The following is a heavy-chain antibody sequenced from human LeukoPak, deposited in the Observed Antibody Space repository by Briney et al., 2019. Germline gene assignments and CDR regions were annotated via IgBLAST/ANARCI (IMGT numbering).Heavy chain of an antibody. V-gene: IGHV4-34*01. CDR1: GGSFSGYY. Sequence: PSETLSLTCAVYGGSFSGYYWSWIRQPPGKGLEWIGEINHSGSTNYNPSLKSRVTISVDTSKNQFSLKLSSVTAADTAVYYCARGTHYGDIYYCSYMDVWGKGTTVTVSS. J-gene: IGHJ6*03. CDR3: ARGTHYGDIYYCSYMDV. CDR2: INHSGST. D-gene: IGHD4-17*01.